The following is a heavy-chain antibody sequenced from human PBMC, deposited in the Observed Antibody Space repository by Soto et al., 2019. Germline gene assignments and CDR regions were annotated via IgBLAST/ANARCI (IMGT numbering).Heavy chain of an antibody. D-gene: IGHD3-22*01. CDR2: IYYSGST. V-gene: IGHV4-31*03. CDR3: ARASYYYDSSGYSRKYFDY. CDR1: GGSISSGGYY. Sequence: SETLSLTCTVSGGSISSGGYYWSWIRQHPGKGLEWIGYIYYSGSTYYNPSLKSRVTISVDTSKNQFSLKLSSVTAADTAVYYCARASYYYDSSGYSRKYFDYWGQGTLVTVSS. J-gene: IGHJ4*02.